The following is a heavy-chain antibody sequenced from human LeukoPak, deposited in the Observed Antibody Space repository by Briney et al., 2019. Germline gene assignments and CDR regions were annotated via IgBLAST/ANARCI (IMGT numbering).Heavy chain of an antibody. V-gene: IGHV3-23*01. CDR2: MSGSGGTT. CDR3: ARAYGSSGYYQLPIDY. CDR1: GFTFSSYA. D-gene: IGHD3-22*01. J-gene: IGHJ4*01. Sequence: GGSLRLSCVASGFTFSSYAMSWVRQARGKGLEWVSGMSGSGGTTDHADSVKGRFTISRDNSKNTLFLQMNSLRVEDTALYYCARAYGSSGYYQLPIDYWGHGTLVTVSS.